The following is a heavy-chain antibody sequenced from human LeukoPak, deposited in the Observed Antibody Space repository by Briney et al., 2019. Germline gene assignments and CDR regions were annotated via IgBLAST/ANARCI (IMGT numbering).Heavy chain of an antibody. D-gene: IGHD4-23*01. J-gene: IGHJ4*02. Sequence: PGTSLRLSCAASGFTFRSYGMHWVRQAPGKGREWVAVIWKDGINKYYADSVKGRFTISRDNYKNTLDLQMNSLRAEDTAVYYCARGSDYGGNPADYWGQGTLVTVSS. V-gene: IGHV3-33*01. CDR1: GFTFRSYG. CDR2: IWKDGINK. CDR3: ARGSDYGGNPADY.